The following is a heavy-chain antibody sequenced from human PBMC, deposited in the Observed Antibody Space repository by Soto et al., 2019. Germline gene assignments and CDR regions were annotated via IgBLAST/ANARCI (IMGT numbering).Heavy chain of an antibody. D-gene: IGHD2-15*01. CDR3: ATTYCSGGYCFSSEY. CDR1: GITFRSYS. V-gene: IGHV3-21*01. Sequence: GGSLRLSCAASGITFRSYSMSWVRQAPGKGLEWVASITSDSSDIYYVDSVKGRFTISRDNGENSLYLQMTSLGAEDTGVYYCATTYCSGGYCFSSEYWGQGVLVTVSS. J-gene: IGHJ4*02. CDR2: ITSDSSDI.